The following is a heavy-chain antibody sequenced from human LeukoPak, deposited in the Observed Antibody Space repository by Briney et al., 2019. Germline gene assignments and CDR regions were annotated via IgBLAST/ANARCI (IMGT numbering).Heavy chain of an antibody. V-gene: IGHV3-30*02. CDR1: GFTFSSYG. Sequence: PGGSLRLSCAASGFTFSSYGMHWVRQAPGKGLEWVAFIRYDGSNKYYADSVKGRFTISRDNSKNPLYLQRNVLRAEDTAVNYCAKDSFSYYYYDRAVWGKGIAATVAS. CDR2: IRYDGSNK. J-gene: IGHJ6*03. CDR3: AKDSFSYYYYDRAV.